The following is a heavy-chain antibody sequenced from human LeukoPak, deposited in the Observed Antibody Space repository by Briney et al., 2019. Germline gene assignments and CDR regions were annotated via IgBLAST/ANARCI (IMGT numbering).Heavy chain of an antibody. CDR1: GFTFNNYG. J-gene: IGHJ4*02. V-gene: IGHV3-30*18. D-gene: IGHD2-2*01. CDR2: ISYDGRNI. CDR3: AKGPLRGTAAAIDY. Sequence: PGKSLRLSCAASGFTFNNYGMHWVRQAPGKGLEWVAVISYDGRNIHYPDSVEGRFTISRDIFTDTLWLQMDSLRTEDTAVYYCAKGPLRGTAAAIDYWGQGTLVTVSS.